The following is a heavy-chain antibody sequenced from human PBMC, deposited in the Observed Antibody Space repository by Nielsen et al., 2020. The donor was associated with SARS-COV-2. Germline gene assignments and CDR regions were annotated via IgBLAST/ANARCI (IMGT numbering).Heavy chain of an antibody. CDR3: ARDLGYCYSTSCYTLAFDI. CDR2: ISPDSDTT. J-gene: IGHJ3*02. D-gene: IGHD2-2*02. Sequence: GESLKISCAATGFIFSDYYMTWIRQAPGKGLEWVSYISPDSDTTYYADSVKGRFTISRDNAKNSLYLQMNSLRVEDTAVYYCARDLGYCYSTSCYTLAFDIWGQGTMVTVSS. CDR1: GFIFSDYY. V-gene: IGHV3-11*04.